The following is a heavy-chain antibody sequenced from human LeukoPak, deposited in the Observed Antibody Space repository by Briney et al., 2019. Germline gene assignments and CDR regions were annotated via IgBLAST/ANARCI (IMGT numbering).Heavy chain of an antibody. V-gene: IGHV1-2*02. Sequence: EASVKVSCKASGYTFTGYYMHWVRQAPGQGLEWMGWINPNGGGTNYAQKFQGRVTLTRDTSISTAYMEVRRLRSDDTAVYYCARDPDCSGGSCYRGYYFDYWGQGTLVTVSS. D-gene: IGHD2-15*01. J-gene: IGHJ4*02. CDR1: GYTFTGYY. CDR2: INPNGGGT. CDR3: ARDPDCSGGSCYRGYYFDY.